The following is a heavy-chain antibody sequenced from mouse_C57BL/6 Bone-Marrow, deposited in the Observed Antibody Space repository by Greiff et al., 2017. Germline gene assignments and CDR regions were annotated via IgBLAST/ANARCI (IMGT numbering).Heavy chain of an antibody. V-gene: IGHV14-4*01. CDR2: IDPENGDT. Sequence: VQLKESGAELVRPGASVKLSCTASGFNIKDDYMHWVKQRPEQGLEWIGWIDPENGDTEYASKFQGKATITADTSSNTAYLQLSSLTSEATAVYYCTTGDYYAMDYWGQGTSVTVSS. J-gene: IGHJ4*01. CDR3: TTGDYYAMDY. CDR1: GFNIKDDY.